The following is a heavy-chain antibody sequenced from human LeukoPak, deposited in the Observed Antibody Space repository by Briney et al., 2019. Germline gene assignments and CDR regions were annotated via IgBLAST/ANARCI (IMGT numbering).Heavy chain of an antibody. D-gene: IGHD6-19*01. J-gene: IGHJ4*02. V-gene: IGHV3-21*01. CDR2: ISSSSSYI. Sequence: PGGSLRLSCAASGFTFSSYSMNWVRQAPGKGLEWVSSISSSSSYIYYADSVKGRFTISRDNAKNSLYLQVNSLRAEDTAVYYCARRIAVAGSDYWGQGTLVTVSS. CDR1: GFTFSSYS. CDR3: ARRIAVAGSDY.